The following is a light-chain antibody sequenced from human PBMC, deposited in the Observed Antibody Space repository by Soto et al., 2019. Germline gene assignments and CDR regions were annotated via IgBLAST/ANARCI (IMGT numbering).Light chain of an antibody. V-gene: IGKV1-5*03. CDR1: QNISFW. Sequence: DIHLTQSPSTLSSSLGDRVTITCRASQNISFWLAWYQQKPGKAPKVLIHRASTLESGVPSRFSGSGSGTAFNIAITRLRTEDFATYFCQEYGASFTWKLGQGTNV. J-gene: IGKJ1*01. CDR3: QEYGASFTWK. CDR2: RAS.